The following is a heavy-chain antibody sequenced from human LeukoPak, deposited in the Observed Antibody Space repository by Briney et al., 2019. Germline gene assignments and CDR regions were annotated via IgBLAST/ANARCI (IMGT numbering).Heavy chain of an antibody. V-gene: IGHV7-4-1*02. D-gene: IGHD3-3*01. CDR1: GYTFTIYA. CDR2: INTNTGNP. Sequence: GASVTVSFKASGYTFTIYAMNWVRQAPGQGLEWMGWINTNTGNPTYAQGFTGRFVFSLDTSVSTAYLQISSLKAEDTAVYYCARGVRYYDFWSGYFWPTDDYWGQGTLVTVSS. CDR3: ARGVRYYDFWSGYFWPTDDY. J-gene: IGHJ4*02.